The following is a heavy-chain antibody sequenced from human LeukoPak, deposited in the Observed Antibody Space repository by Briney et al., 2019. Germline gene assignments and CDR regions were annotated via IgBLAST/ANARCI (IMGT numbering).Heavy chain of an antibody. CDR3: ARVFARGGEISGSYYYY. CDR2: IMPMFGTA. Sequence: SVKVSCKASGGTFSSYAISRVRQAPGQGLEWMGGIMPMFGTANYAQQFQERVTITTDESTRTPYIELSSLGSEDTAMYYCARVFARGGEISGSYYYYWGQGTLVTVSS. V-gene: IGHV1-69*05. CDR1: GGTFSSYA. J-gene: IGHJ4*02. D-gene: IGHD1-26*01.